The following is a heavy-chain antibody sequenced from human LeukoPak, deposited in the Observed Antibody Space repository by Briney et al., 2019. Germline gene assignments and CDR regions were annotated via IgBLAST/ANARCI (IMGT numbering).Heavy chain of an antibody. J-gene: IGHJ4*02. D-gene: IGHD4-23*01. V-gene: IGHV3-30*02. Sequence: GGSLRLSCAASGFTFSSYGMHWVRQAPGKGLEWVAFIRYDGSNKYYADSVKGRFTISRDNSKNTLYLQMNSLRAEDTAVYYCAKDVVYTPYYGGNEDYWGQGTLVTVS. CDR1: GFTFSSYG. CDR2: IRYDGSNK. CDR3: AKDVVYTPYYGGNEDY.